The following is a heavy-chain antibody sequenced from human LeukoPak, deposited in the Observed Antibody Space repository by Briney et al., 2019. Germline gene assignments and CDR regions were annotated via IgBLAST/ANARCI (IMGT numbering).Heavy chain of an antibody. CDR3: ARGTSAYCSGGNCYPYNWFDP. J-gene: IGHJ5*02. Sequence: GASVKVSCKASGYTFTSYYMHWVRQAPGQGLEWMGIINPSGGSTSYAQKFQGRVTMTRDTSTSTVYMELSSLRSEDTAVYYCARGTSAYCSGGNCYPYNWFDPWGQGTLVTVSS. CDR1: GYTFTSYY. CDR2: INPSGGST. V-gene: IGHV1-46*01. D-gene: IGHD2-15*01.